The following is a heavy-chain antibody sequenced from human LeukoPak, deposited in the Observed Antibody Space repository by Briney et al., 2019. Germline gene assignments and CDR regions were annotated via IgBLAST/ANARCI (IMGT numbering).Heavy chain of an antibody. CDR3: ARRSSGWHYYFDY. CDR1: GFSFSDYE. J-gene: IGHJ4*02. D-gene: IGHD6-19*01. CDR2: ISSSGSTI. Sequence: HSGGSLRLSCAASGFSFSDYEMNWVRQAPGKGLEWVSYISSSGSTIYYADSVKGRFTISRDNAKKPLYLQMNSLRAEDTAVYYCARRSSGWHYYFDYWGQGTLVTVSS. V-gene: IGHV3-48*03.